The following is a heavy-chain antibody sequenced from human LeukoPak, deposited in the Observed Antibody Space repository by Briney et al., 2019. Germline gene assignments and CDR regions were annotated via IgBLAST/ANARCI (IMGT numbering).Heavy chain of an antibody. CDR1: GGTFSSYD. V-gene: IGHV1-69*05. D-gene: IGHD2-2*02. CDR3: ARGLGCSSTSCYTWDYYYYMDV. CDR2: IIPIFGTA. J-gene: IGHJ6*03. Sequence: PLASVKVSCKASGGTFSSYDISWVRQAPGQGLEWMGGIIPIFGTANYAQKFQGRVTITTDESTSTAYMELSSLRSEDTAVYYCARGLGCSSTSCYTWDYYYYMDVWGKGTTVTVSS.